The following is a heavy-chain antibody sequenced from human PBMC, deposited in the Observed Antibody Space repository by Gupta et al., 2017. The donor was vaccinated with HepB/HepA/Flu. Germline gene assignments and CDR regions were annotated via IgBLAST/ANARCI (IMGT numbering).Heavy chain of an antibody. D-gene: IGHD1-7*01. CDR1: GFTFSTYG. V-gene: IGHV3-33*01. CDR2: IWYDGSKK. CDR3: ARQVPYQLLFTYMDV. J-gene: IGHJ6*03. Sequence: AQLVESGGGVVQPGRSLRLSCAASGFTFSTYGMHWVRQAPGKWLEWVPLIWYDGSKKYYADSGKGRFTISRDDSQNTLYLHMNSLSAEDTAVYFGARQVPYQLLFTYMDVWGKGTTVTVSS.